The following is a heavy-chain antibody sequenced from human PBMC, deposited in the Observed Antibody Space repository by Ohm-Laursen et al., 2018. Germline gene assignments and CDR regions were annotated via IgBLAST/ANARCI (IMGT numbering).Heavy chain of an antibody. D-gene: IGHD6-19*01. CDR2: ISAYNGNT. CDR1: GYTFTSYG. V-gene: IGHV1-18*01. Sequence: ASVKVSCKASGYTFTSYGISWVRQAPGQGLEWMGWISAYNGNTNYAQKLQGRVTMTTDTSTSTAYMELRSLRSDDTVVYYCARDKRASSGTNPLWYWGQGTLVTVSS. CDR3: ARDKRASSGTNPLWY. J-gene: IGHJ4*02.